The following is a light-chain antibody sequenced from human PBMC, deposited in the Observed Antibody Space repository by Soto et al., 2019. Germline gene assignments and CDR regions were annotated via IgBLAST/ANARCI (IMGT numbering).Light chain of an antibody. CDR3: AAWDDSLNGRV. J-gene: IGLJ3*02. CDR2: KSN. CDR1: SSNIGSNT. V-gene: IGLV1-44*01. Sequence: QSVLTQQPSASATPGQRVTISCSGSSSNIGSNTVNWYQQLPGTAPKLLISKSNQRPSGVPDRFSGSKSGTSASLAISGLQSEDEADYYCAAWDDSLNGRVFGGGTKVTVL.